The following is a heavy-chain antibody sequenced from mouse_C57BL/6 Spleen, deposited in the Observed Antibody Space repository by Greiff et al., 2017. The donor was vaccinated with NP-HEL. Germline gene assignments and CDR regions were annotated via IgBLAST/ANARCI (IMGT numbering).Heavy chain of an antibody. V-gene: IGHV5-6*01. J-gene: IGHJ2*01. CDR2: ISSGGSYT. Sequence: EVKLVESGGDLVKPGGSLKLSCAASGFTFSSYGMSWVRQTPDKRLEWVATISSGGSYTYYPDSVKGRFTISRDNAKNTLYLQMSSLKSEDTALYYCARPTTVVATGYFDYWGQGTTLTVSS. CDR1: GFTFSSYG. CDR3: ARPTTVVATGYFDY. D-gene: IGHD1-1*01.